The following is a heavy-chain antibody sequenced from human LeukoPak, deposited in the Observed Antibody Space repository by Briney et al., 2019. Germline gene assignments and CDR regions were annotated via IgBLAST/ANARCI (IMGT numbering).Heavy chain of an antibody. J-gene: IGHJ3*02. D-gene: IGHD6-19*01. CDR1: GFTFSSYA. CDR2: ISGSGGST. V-gene: IGHV3-23*01. CDR3: AEGLLDGIAVAVVSAFDI. Sequence: PGGSLRLSCAASGFTFSSYAMSWVRQAPGKGLEWVSAISGSGGSTYYADSVKGRFTISRDNSKNTLYLQMNSLRAEDTAVYYCAEGLLDGIAVAVVSAFDIWGQGTMVTVSS.